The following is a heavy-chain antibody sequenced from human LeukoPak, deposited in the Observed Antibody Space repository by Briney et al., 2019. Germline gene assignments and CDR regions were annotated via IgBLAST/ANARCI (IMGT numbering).Heavy chain of an antibody. CDR3: ARLTTTVKSFAY. CDR2: INPNSGGT. D-gene: IGHD4-11*01. V-gene: IGHV1-2*02. CDR1: GYTFTGYY. Sequence: ASVKVSCKASGYTFTGYYMHWGRQAPGQGLEWMGWINPNSGGTNYAQKFQGRVTMTRDTSISTAYMEMSRLRSDDTAVYYCARLTTTVKSFAYWGQGTLVTVSS. J-gene: IGHJ4*02.